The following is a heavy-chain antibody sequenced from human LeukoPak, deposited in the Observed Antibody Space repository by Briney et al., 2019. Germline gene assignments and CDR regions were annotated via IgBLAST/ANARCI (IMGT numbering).Heavy chain of an antibody. CDR1: GGSISSYY. J-gene: IGHJ2*01. CDR3: ARDPEENWYFDL. Sequence: SETLSLTCTVSGGSISSYYWSWIRQPPGKGLEWIGYIYYSGSTNYNPSLKSRVTISVDTSKNQFSLKLSSVTAADTAVYYCARDPEENWYFDLWGRGTLVTVSS. V-gene: IGHV4-59*01. CDR2: IYYSGST.